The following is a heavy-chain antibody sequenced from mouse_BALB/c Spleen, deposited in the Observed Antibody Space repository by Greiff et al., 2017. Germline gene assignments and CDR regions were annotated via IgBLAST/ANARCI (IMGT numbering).Heavy chain of an antibody. D-gene: IGHD2-4*01. CDR2: IYPGNSDT. Sequence: VQLQQSGTVLARPGASVKMSCKASGYSFTSYWMHWVKQRPGQGLEWIGAIYPGNSDTSYNQKFKGKAKLTAVTSASTAYMELSSLTNEDSAVYYCTRYDYDFYAMDYWGQGTSVTVSS. J-gene: IGHJ4*01. CDR1: GYSFTSYW. V-gene: IGHV1-5*01. CDR3: TRYDYDFYAMDY.